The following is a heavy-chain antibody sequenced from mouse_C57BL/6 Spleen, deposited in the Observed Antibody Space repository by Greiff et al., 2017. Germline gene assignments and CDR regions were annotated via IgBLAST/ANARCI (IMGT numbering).Heavy chain of an antibody. V-gene: IGHV1-5*01. Sequence: EVQLQESGTVLARPGASVKMSCKTSGYTFTSYWMHWVNQRPGQGLEWIGAINPGNSDTSYNQKFKGKAKLTAVTSASTAYMELSSLTNEDSAVYYCTRNSYYSNYVVFDYWGKGTTLTVSS. CDR2: INPGNSDT. CDR1: GYTFTSYW. D-gene: IGHD2-5*01. J-gene: IGHJ2*01. CDR3: TRNSYYSNYVVFDY.